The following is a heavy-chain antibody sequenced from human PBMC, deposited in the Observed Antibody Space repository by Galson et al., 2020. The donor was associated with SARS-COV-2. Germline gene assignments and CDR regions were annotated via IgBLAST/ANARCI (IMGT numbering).Heavy chain of an antibody. Sequence: SETLSLTCVVSGDSITTTKWLTWIRHPPGKGLEWIGEIFHSVNPNYNPSLRSRLTISIDNFKNQFSLNLTSVTAADTAVYYCATRIPGLSFDYMDVRGKGTTVTVSS. D-gene: IGHD2-2*01. CDR3: ATRIPGLSFDYMDV. J-gene: IGHJ6*03. CDR1: GDSITTTKW. V-gene: IGHV4-4*02. CDR2: IFHSVNP.